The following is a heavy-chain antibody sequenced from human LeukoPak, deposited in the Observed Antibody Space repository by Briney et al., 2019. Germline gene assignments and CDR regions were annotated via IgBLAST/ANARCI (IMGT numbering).Heavy chain of an antibody. V-gene: IGHV3-64D*06. Sequence: GGSLRLSCSASGFTFSSYAMHWVRQAPGKGLEYVSAISSNGGSTYYADSVKGRFTISRDNSKNTLYLQMSSLRAEDTAVYYCVKSYSSSWPAFDYWGQGTLVTASS. D-gene: IGHD6-13*01. CDR1: GFTFSSYA. J-gene: IGHJ4*02. CDR3: VKSYSSSWPAFDY. CDR2: ISSNGGST.